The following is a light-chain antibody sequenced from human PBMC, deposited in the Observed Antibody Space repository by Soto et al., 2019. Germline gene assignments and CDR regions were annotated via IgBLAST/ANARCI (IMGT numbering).Light chain of an antibody. CDR3: SSYTSSSTFP. Sequence: QSVLTQPASVSGSPGQSITISCTGTSSDVGGYNYVSWYQQHPGKAPKLMIYDVSNRPSGVSNRFSGSKSGNTASPTISGLQAEDEADYYCSSYTSSSTFPFGGGTKLTVL. CDR2: DVS. V-gene: IGLV2-14*01. CDR1: SSDVGGYNY. J-gene: IGLJ2*01.